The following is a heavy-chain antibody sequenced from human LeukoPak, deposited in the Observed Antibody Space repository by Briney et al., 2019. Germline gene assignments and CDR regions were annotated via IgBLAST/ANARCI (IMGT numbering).Heavy chain of an antibody. CDR3: ARRPITPDYYYMDV. Sequence: GGSLRLSCAASGFTVSSNYMTWVRQAPGKGLEWVSVLYTSGATYYADSVRGRFTISRDKSKNTLYLQMNSLRAEDTAVYYCARRPITPDYYYMDVWGKGTTVTVSS. CDR1: GFTVSSNY. CDR2: LYTSGAT. V-gene: IGHV3-53*01. J-gene: IGHJ6*03. D-gene: IGHD4-23*01.